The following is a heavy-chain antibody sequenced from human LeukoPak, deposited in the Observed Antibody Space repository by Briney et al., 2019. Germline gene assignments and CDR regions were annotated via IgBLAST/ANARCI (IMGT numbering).Heavy chain of an antibody. CDR1: GFTFSSYW. CDR2: INSDGSST. V-gene: IGHV3-74*01. Sequence: PGVSLRLSCAASGFTFSSYWMHWVRQAPGKGLVWVSRINSDGSSTSYADSVKGRFTISRDNAKNTLYLQMNSLRAEDTAVYYCVYSGSYFGVYWGQGTLVTVSS. CDR3: VYSGSYFGVY. J-gene: IGHJ4*02. D-gene: IGHD1-26*01.